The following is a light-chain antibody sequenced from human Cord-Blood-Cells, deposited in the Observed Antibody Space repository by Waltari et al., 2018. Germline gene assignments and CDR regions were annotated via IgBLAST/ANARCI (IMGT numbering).Light chain of an antibody. J-gene: IGKJ2*01. CDR2: GAS. Sequence: EIVMTQSPATLSVSSGERATLSCRASQSVSSNLAWYQQKPGQAPRLLIYGASTRATGIPARFSGSGSGTEFTHTISSLQSEDFAVYYCQQYNNWPPYTFGQGTKLEIK. CDR1: QSVSSN. V-gene: IGKV3-15*01. CDR3: QQYNNWPPYT.